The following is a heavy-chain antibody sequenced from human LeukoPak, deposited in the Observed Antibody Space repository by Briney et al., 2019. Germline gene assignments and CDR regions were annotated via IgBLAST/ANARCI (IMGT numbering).Heavy chain of an antibody. Sequence: GGSLRLSCAASGFTFSSYAMSWVRQAPGKGLEWVSAISGSGGSTYYADSVKGRSTISRDNSKNTLYLQMNSLRAEDTAVYYCAKQRAYATMTHFDYWGQGTLVTVSS. V-gene: IGHV3-23*01. D-gene: IGHD3-22*01. CDR2: ISGSGGST. J-gene: IGHJ4*02. CDR1: GFTFSSYA. CDR3: AKQRAYATMTHFDY.